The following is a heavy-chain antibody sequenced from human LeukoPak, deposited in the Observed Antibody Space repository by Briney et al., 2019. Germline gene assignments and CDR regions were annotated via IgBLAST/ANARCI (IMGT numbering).Heavy chain of an antibody. V-gene: IGHV3-53*01. D-gene: IGHD2-15*01. CDR2: IYSGGST. J-gene: IGHJ5*02. Sequence: PGGSLRLSCEASGFIVSSSYMSWVRQAPGKGLEWVSVIYSGGSTYYVDSMKGRFTISRDNAKNTLYLQMNSLRAKDTAVYYCARVQGYCSGGSCYGVNWFDPWGQGTLVTVSS. CDR3: ARVQGYCSGGSCYGVNWFDP. CDR1: GFIVSSSY.